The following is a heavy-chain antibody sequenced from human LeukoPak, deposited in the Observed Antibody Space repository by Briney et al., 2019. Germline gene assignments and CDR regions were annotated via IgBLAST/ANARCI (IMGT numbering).Heavy chain of an antibody. V-gene: IGHV4-30-4*01. J-gene: IGHJ4*02. D-gene: IGHD4-17*01. Sequence: SQTLSLTCTVSGGSISSGDYYWSWVRQPPGKGLEWIAYMYYSGSTYYNPSLKSRVTMSADTSKNQLSLKLSSVTAADTAVYYCARQTSYGDQPFDYWGQGTLVTVSS. CDR3: ARQTSYGDQPFDY. CDR2: MYYSGST. CDR1: GGSISSGDYY.